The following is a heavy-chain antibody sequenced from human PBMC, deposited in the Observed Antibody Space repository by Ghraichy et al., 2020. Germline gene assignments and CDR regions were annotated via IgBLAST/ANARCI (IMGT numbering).Heavy chain of an antibody. CDR1: GGSFSGYY. Sequence: SETLSLTCAVYGGSFSGYYWSLIRQPPGKGLEWIGEINHSGSTNYNPSLKSRVTISVDTSKNQFSLKLSSVTAADTAVYYCARQGDVQVWLQGLDYCGQGTLVTVSA. V-gene: IGHV4-34*01. CDR3: ARQGDVQVWLQGLDY. D-gene: IGHD5-18*01. CDR2: INHSGST. J-gene: IGHJ4*02.